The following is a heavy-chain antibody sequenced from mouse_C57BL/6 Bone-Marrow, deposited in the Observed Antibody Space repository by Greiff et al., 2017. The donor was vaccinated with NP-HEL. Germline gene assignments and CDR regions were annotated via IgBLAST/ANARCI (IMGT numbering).Heavy chain of an antibody. CDR3: ARRAYYSNYLDW. J-gene: IGHJ2*01. V-gene: IGHV1-61*01. Sequence: QVQLQQPGAELVRPGSSVKLSCKASGYTFTSYWMDWVKQRPGQGLEWIGNIYPSDSETHYNQKFKDKATLTVDKSSSTAYMQLSSLTSEDSAVYYCARRAYYSNYLDWWGQGTTLTVSS. CDR2: IYPSDSET. CDR1: GYTFTSYW. D-gene: IGHD2-5*01.